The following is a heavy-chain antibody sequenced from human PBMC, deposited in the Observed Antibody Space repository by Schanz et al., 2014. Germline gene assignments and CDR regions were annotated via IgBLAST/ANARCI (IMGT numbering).Heavy chain of an antibody. V-gene: IGHV3-23*04. CDR2: ISGSGGST. D-gene: IGHD3-9*01. J-gene: IGHJ4*02. CDR3: AKDHAGSDILTALGN. CDR1: GFTFTNYA. Sequence: EVQLVESGGGLVKPGGSLRLSCAASGFTFTNYAMTWVRQAPGKGLEWVSGISGSGGSTYDADSMKGRFTISRDNSKNTLYLQMNSLRAEDTAVYYCAKDHAGSDILTALGNWGQGTLVTVSS.